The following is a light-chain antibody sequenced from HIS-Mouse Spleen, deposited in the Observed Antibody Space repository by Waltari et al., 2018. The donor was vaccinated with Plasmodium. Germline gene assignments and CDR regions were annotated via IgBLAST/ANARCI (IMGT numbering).Light chain of an antibody. CDR1: SSDVRSYNL. CDR3: CSYAGSSTYV. V-gene: IGLV2-23*01. Sequence: QSALTQPASVSGSPGQSITISCTGTSSDVRSYNLVSWYQQHPGKAPKPMIYEGSKRPSGVSNRFSGSKSGNTASLTISGLQAEDEADYYCCSYAGSSTYVFGTGTKVTVL. J-gene: IGLJ1*01. CDR2: EGS.